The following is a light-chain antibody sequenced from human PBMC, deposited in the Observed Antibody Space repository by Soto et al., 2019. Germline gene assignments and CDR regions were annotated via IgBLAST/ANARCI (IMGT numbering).Light chain of an antibody. V-gene: IGLV1-40*01. CDR3: QSYDSRLSGYV. CDR1: SSNIGAGYD. J-gene: IGLJ1*01. Sequence: QSVLTQPPSVSGAPGQRVTISCTGISSNIGAGYDVHWYQQLPGTAPKLLIYGNSNRPSGVPDRFSGSKSGTSASLAITGLQSEDEADDYCQSYDSRLSGYVFGTGTKLTVL. CDR2: GNS.